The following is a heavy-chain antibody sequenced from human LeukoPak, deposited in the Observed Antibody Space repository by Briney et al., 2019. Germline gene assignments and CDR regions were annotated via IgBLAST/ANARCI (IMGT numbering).Heavy chain of an antibody. CDR2: ISAYKGKT. D-gene: IGHD3-3*01. Sequence: ASVKVSCKASGYTSTSYGISWVRQAPGQGRGWMGWISAYKGKTNYAQKLQGRVTMTTDTSTSTAYMKLRSLRSDDTAVYYYARESYDLGNFDYWGQGTLVTVSS. J-gene: IGHJ4*02. CDR1: GYTSTSYG. CDR3: ARESYDLGNFDY. V-gene: IGHV1-18*01.